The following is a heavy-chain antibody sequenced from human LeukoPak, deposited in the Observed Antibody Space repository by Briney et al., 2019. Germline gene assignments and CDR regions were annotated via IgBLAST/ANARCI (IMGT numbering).Heavy chain of an antibody. J-gene: IGHJ5*02. D-gene: IGHD5-12*01. CDR2: INPNSGGT. CDR3: ARVKFSSGYDRRFDP. V-gene: IGHV1-2*02. CDR1: GYTFTSYY. Sequence: ASVKVSCKASGYTFTSYYMHWVRQAPGQGLEWMGWINPNSGGTNYAQKFQGRVTMTRDTSISTAYMELSRLRSDVTAVYYCARVKFSSGYDRRFDPWGQGTLVTVSS.